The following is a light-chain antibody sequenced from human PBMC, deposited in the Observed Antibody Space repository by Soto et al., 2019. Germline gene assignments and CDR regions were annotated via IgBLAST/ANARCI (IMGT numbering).Light chain of an antibody. V-gene: IGKV3-15*01. J-gene: IGKJ1*01. CDR2: GAS. CDR3: LQHNTYPWT. Sequence: EIVMTQSPATLSVSPGERATLSCRASQSVSINLAWYQQKPGQAPRLLIYGASTRATGIPARFSGSGSGTGFTLTICSLQSEDSATYYCLQHNTYPWTFGQGTKVDIK. CDR1: QSVSIN.